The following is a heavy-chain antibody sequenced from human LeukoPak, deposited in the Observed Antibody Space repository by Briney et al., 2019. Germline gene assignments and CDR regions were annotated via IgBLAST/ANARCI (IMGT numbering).Heavy chain of an antibody. CDR2: IIPIFGTA. D-gene: IGHD3-3*01. CDR3: ARDLEARTKNYYMDV. Sequence: ASVKVSCKASGGTFSSYAISWVRQAPGQGLEWMGGIIPIFGTANYAQKFQGRVTITTDESTGTAYMELSSLRSEDTAVYYCARDLEARTKNYYMDVWGKGTTVTVSS. CDR1: GGTFSSYA. J-gene: IGHJ6*03. V-gene: IGHV1-69*05.